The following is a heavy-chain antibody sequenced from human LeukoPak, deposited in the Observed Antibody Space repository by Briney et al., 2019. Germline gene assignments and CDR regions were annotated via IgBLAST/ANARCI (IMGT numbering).Heavy chain of an antibody. Sequence: ASVKVSCKASGNTFTGYYMHWVRQAPGQGLEWVGWINPNSGGTNYAQKFQGRVTMTRDTSISTAYMELSRLRSDDTAVYYCALLLWFGELLDPFFDYWGQGTLVTVSS. CDR3: ALLLWFGELLDPFFDY. D-gene: IGHD3-10*01. J-gene: IGHJ4*02. CDR1: GNTFTGYY. CDR2: INPNSGGT. V-gene: IGHV1-2*02.